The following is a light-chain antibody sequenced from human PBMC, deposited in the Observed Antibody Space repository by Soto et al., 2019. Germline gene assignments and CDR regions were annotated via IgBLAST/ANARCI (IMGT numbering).Light chain of an antibody. V-gene: IGKV3-11*01. CDR3: HQRYNWPRVT. CDR2: DVS. Sequence: IVLTQSPATLSLSPLERVTLSCSASQSVSNSLAWYQQTPGQPPRLLIYDVSNRATGIPARFSGSGSGTDFTLTITSLEPEDFAVYFCHQRYNWPRVTFGQGTRREI. J-gene: IGKJ5*01. CDR1: QSVSNS.